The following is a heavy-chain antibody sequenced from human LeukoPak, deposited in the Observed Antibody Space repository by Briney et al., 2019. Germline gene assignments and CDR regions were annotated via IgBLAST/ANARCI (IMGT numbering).Heavy chain of an antibody. J-gene: IGHJ4*02. D-gene: IGHD3-22*01. CDR1: GGSISSSSYY. CDR3: ARDTYDSSGYYYLAPLDY. Sequence: SETLSLTCTVSGGSISSSSYYWGWIRQPPGKGLEWIGSIYYSGSTYYNPSLKSRVTISVDTSKNQFSLKLSSVTAADTAVYYCARDTYDSSGYYYLAPLDYWGQGTLVTVSP. V-gene: IGHV4-39*07. CDR2: IYYSGST.